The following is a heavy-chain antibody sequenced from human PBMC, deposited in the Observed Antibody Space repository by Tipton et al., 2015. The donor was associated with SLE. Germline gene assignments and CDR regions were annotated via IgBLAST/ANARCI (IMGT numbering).Heavy chain of an antibody. CDR3: AKSPDAFDV. CDR1: DASISGNY. V-gene: IGHV4-59*12. CDR2: IHYTGST. Sequence: TLSLTCTVSDASISGNYWSWIRQPPGKGLEWIGYIHYTGSTFYNPSLKSRVTMSVDTSKNQFSLRLTSVTAADTAVYYCAKSPDAFDVWGQGTMVTVSS. J-gene: IGHJ3*01.